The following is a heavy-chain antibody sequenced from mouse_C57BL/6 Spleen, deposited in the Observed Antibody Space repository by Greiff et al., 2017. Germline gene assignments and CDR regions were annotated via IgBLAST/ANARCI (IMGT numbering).Heavy chain of an antibody. CDR3: TRDLYDYDSDYYAMDY. CDR2: ISSGGDYI. J-gene: IGHJ4*01. D-gene: IGHD2-4*01. CDR1: GFTFSSYA. V-gene: IGHV5-9-1*02. Sequence: EVKLEESGEGLVKPGGSLKLSCAASGFTFSSYAMSWVRQTPEKRLEWVAYISSGGDYIYYADTVKGRFTISRDTARNTLYLQLSRLKSEDTAMYYCTRDLYDYDSDYYAMDYWGQGTSVTVSS.